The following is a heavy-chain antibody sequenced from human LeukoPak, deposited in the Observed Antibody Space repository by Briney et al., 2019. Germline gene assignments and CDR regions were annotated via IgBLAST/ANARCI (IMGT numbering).Heavy chain of an antibody. CDR3: ARIQGTSVDYFFDY. Sequence: GGSLRLSCAASGFTFSNYAMSWVRQAPGKGLEWVSAISGSGGFTYYADSVKGQFTISRDNSKNTLYLQMNSLRAGDTAAYYCARIQGTSVDYFFDYWGQGTLVTVSS. CDR1: GFTFSNYA. V-gene: IGHV3-23*01. D-gene: IGHD5/OR15-5a*01. J-gene: IGHJ4*02. CDR2: ISGSGGFT.